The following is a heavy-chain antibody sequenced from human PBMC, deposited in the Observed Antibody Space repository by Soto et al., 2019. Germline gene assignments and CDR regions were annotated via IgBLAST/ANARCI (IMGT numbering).Heavy chain of an antibody. CDR1: GYTFTSYD. J-gene: IGHJ6*02. Sequence: ASVKVSCKASGYTFTSYDINWVRQATGQGLEWMGWMNPNSGNTGYAQKFQGRVTMTMNSSISTAYMELSSLRSEDTAVYYCARTPPPPLSDGLVYYGMDVWCQGTTVTVSS. CDR2: MNPNSGNT. D-gene: IGHD1-26*01. V-gene: IGHV1-8*01. CDR3: ARTPPPPLSDGLVYYGMDV.